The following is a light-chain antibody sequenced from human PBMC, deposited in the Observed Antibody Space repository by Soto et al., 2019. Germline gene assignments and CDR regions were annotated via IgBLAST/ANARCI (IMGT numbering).Light chain of an antibody. CDR2: EAS. CDR3: QQFSDYFPT. V-gene: IGKV1-5*01. CDR1: ENIGEG. J-gene: IGKJ1*01. Sequence: DIQMTQSPSTLSASVGDRVTITCRASENIGEGLSWYQQKEGKAPNLLIYEASHLQSGVPLRFSGGGSGTEFTLTITSLQPEDFATYYCQQFSDYFPTFGQGTKVDIK.